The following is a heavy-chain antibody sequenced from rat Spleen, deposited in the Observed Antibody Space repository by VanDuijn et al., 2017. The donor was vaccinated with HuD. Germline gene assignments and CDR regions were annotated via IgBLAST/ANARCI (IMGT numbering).Heavy chain of an antibody. Sequence: EVQLVESGGGLVQPGRSLKLSCAASGFTFSNYDMAWVRQAPTKGLEWVASISPSGDGTYYRDSVKGRFTVSRDNAKSTLYLQMDSLRSEDTATYYCVRLLGAPDWYFDFWGPGTMVTVSS. CDR3: VRLLGAPDWYFDF. V-gene: IGHV5-25*01. J-gene: IGHJ1*01. CDR2: ISPSGDGT. D-gene: IGHD5-1*01. CDR1: GFTFSNYD.